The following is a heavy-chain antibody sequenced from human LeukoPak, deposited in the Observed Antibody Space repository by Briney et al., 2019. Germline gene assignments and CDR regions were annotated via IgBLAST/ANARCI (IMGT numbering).Heavy chain of an antibody. CDR1: GFTFSSYE. J-gene: IGHJ4*02. D-gene: IGHD3-16*01. Sequence: GGSLRLSCGASGFTFSSYEMNWVRQAPGKGLEWVSYITSSGSTIYYADSVKGRFTISRDNAKNSLYLQMNSLRAEDKAVYYCARVAYSYYFDYWGQGTLVTVSS. CDR2: ITSSGSTI. V-gene: IGHV3-48*03. CDR3: ARVAYSYYFDY.